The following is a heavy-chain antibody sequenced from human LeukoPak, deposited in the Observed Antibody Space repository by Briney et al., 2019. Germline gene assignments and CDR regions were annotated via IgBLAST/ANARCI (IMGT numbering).Heavy chain of an antibody. CDR3: ASAGGSMAHFDY. D-gene: IGHD2/OR15-2a*01. CDR2: INHSGST. V-gene: IGHV4-34*01. CDR1: GGSLSGYY. Sequence: PSETLSLTCAVYGGSLSGYYWSWIRQPPGKGLEWIGEINHSGSTNYNPSLKSRVTISVDTSKNQFSLKLSSVTAADTAVSYCASAGGSMAHFDYWGQGTLVTVSS. J-gene: IGHJ4*02.